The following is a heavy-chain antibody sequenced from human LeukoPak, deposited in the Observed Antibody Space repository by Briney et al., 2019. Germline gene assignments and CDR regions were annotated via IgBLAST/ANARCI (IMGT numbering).Heavy chain of an antibody. CDR1: GFTFSSYG. Sequence: GGSLRLSCAASGFTFSSYGMNWVRQAPGKGLEWVSSISSSGSYIYYADSVKGRFTISRDNAKNSLYLQMNSLRAEDTAVYYCARCLGATRNFDYWGQGTLVNVS. J-gene: IGHJ4*02. CDR3: ARCLGATRNFDY. CDR2: ISSSGSYI. D-gene: IGHD3-16*01. V-gene: IGHV3-21*01.